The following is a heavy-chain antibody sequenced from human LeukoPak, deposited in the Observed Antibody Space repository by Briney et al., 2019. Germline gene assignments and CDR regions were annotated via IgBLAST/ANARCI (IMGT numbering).Heavy chain of an antibody. V-gene: IGHV3-30*18. CDR3: AKDRYSSGWYYFDY. Sequence: PGGSLRLSSAASGFTFSSYGMHWVRQAPGEGLEGVAVISYDGSNKYYADSVKGRFTISRDNSKNTLYLQMNSLRAEDTAVYYCAKDRYSSGWYYFDYWGQGTLVTVSS. CDR1: GFTFSSYG. CDR2: ISYDGSNK. J-gene: IGHJ4*02. D-gene: IGHD6-19*01.